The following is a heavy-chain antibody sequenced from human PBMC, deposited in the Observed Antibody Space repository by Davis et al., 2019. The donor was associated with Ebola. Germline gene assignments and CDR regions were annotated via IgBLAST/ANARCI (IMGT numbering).Heavy chain of an antibody. D-gene: IGHD2-15*01. CDR3: ARALTAEYSPIDY. CDR1: GFTFSSYS. J-gene: IGHJ4*02. Sequence: GESLKISCAASGFTFSSYSMNWVRQAPGKGLEWVSYISSSGSTIYYADSVKGRFTISRDNAKNSLYLQMNSLRAEDTAVYYCARALTAEYSPIDYWGQGTLVTVSS. CDR2: ISSSGSTI. V-gene: IGHV3-48*04.